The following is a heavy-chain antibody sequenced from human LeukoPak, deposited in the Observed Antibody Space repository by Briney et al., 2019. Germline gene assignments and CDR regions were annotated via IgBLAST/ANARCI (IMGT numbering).Heavy chain of an antibody. J-gene: IGHJ5*02. CDR2: IYYSGST. CDR3: ARDPGYCSSTSCYPKNWFDP. D-gene: IGHD2-2*01. V-gene: IGHV4-39*07. CDR1: GGPISSSSYY. Sequence: SETLSLTCTVSGGPISSSSYYWGWIRQPPGKGLEWIGSIYYSGSTYYNPSLKSRVTISVDTSKNQFSLKLSSVTAADTAVYYRARDPGYCSSTSCYPKNWFDPWGQGTLVTVSS.